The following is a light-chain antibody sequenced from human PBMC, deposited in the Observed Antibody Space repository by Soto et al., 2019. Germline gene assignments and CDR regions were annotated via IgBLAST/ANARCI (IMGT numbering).Light chain of an antibody. J-gene: IGKJ4*01. V-gene: IGKV3-11*01. CDR1: QSVSSH. Sequence: ILLTQSPSTLSLSPGERATLTCRASQSVSSHFAWYQQKPDQAPRLLIYNASNGATGIPARFSGSGSGTDFTLTISSLQPEDFAVYYCQQRSSWSPTFGGGTKVDIK. CDR2: NAS. CDR3: QQRSSWSPT.